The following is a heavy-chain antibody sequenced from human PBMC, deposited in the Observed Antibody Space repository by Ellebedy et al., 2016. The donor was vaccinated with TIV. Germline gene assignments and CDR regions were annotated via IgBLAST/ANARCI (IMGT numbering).Heavy chain of an antibody. CDR3: ARGRRDNWSSYLFDH. CDR1: GYTFASYD. D-gene: IGHD1-1*01. CDR2: MNPKSGNT. V-gene: IGHV1-8*01. J-gene: IGHJ4*02. Sequence: AASVKVSCKASGYTFASYDINWVRQANGQGLEWMGLMNPKSGNTGYAQKFQGRVTMTRNTSRSTAFMELSSLRSEDTAVYYCARGRRDNWSSYLFDHWGQGTLVPVSS.